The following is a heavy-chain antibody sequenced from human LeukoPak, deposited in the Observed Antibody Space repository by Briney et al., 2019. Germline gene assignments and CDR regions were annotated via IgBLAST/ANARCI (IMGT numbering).Heavy chain of an antibody. CDR1: GDSVSSNSAA. CDR2: TYYRSKWYN. CDR3: ARSPEAYDSCGCDY. D-gene: IGHD3-22*01. J-gene: IGHJ4*02. V-gene: IGHV6-1*01. Sequence: SQTLSLTCAISGDSVSSNSAAWNWIRQSPSRGLEWLGRTYYRSKWYNDYAVSVRSRITINPDTSKNQFSLHLNSVTPEDTAVYYCARSPEAYDSCGCDYWGQGTLVTVSS.